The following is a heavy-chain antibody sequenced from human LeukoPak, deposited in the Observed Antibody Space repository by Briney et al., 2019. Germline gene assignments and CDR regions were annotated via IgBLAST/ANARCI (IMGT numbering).Heavy chain of an antibody. V-gene: IGHV3-30*04. CDR1: GFTFSSYA. CDR3: AKDKGEMSTIILDY. D-gene: IGHD5-24*01. Sequence: GRSLRLSCAASGFTFSSYAMHWVRQAPGKELEWVAVISYDGNHNYYADSVKGRFTISRDNSKNTLYLQMNSLRSEDTAVYYCAKDKGEMSTIILDYWGQGTLVTVSS. J-gene: IGHJ4*02. CDR2: ISYDGNHN.